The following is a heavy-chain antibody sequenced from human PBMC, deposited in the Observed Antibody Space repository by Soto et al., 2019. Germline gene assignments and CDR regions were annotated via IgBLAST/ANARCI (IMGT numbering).Heavy chain of an antibody. CDR2: ISYDGSNK. CDR3: ARESTVVSGYYYGMDV. Sequence: ESGGGVVQPGRSLRLSCAASGFTFSSYAMHWVRQAPGKGLEWVAVISYDGSNKYYADSVKGRFTISRDNSKNTLYLQMNSLRAEDTAVYYCARESTVVSGYYYGMDVWGQGTTVTVSS. V-gene: IGHV3-30-3*01. CDR1: GFTFSSYA. D-gene: IGHD4-17*01. J-gene: IGHJ6*02.